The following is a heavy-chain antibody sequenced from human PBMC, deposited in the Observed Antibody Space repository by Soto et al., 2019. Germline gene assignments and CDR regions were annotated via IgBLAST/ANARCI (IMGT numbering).Heavy chain of an antibody. CDR3: ARHIAVAGTRGFDY. V-gene: IGHV4-4*02. D-gene: IGHD6-19*01. CDR2: VYHSGST. J-gene: IGHJ4*02. CDR1: GASINTNW. Sequence: QVQLQESGPGQVKPSGTLSLTCAVSGASINTNWWSWVRQPPGKGLEWIGEVYHSGSTNYNPSLMGRVTILLDKSSNQLSLQLSSVTAADTAVYYCARHIAVAGTRGFDYWGQGTLVTVSS.